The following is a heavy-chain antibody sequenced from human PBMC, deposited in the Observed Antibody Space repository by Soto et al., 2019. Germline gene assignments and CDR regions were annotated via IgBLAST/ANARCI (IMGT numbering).Heavy chain of an antibody. CDR3: AKDHYYGSGTSLPRDYFDS. V-gene: IGHV3-23*01. J-gene: IGHJ4*02. CDR1: GFTFSNYA. Sequence: VQLLESGGGLVQPGGSLRLSCAASGFTFSNYAMSWVRQAPGKGLEWVSGISGSGTITRYSDSVKGRFTISRDNSKNTVYLQVNSLRAEDTALYWCAKDHYYGSGTSLPRDYFDSWGQGTLVTVSS. CDR2: ISGSGTIT. D-gene: IGHD3-10*01.